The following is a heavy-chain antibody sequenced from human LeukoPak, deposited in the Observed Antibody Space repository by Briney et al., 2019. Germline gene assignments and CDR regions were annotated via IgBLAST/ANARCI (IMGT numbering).Heavy chain of an antibody. CDR1: GFTFSSSA. CDR2: ISNNGGYT. D-gene: IGHD5-12*01. J-gene: IGHJ4*02. V-gene: IGHV3-21*04. Sequence: GGSLRLSCAASGFTFSSSAMSWVRQAPGKGLEWVSAISNNGGYTYYADSVKGRFTISRDNAKNSLYLQMNSLRAEDTAVYYCARSIVATTPYYFDYWGQGTLVTVSS. CDR3: ARSIVATTPYYFDY.